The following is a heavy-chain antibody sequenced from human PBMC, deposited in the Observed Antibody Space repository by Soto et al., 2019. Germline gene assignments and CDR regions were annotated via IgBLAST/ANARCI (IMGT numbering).Heavy chain of an antibody. V-gene: IGHV4-34*01. Sequence: QVQLQQWGAGLLKPSETLSLTCAVYGGSFSGYYWSWIRQPPGKGLEWIGEINHSGSTNYNPSLKSRVTISVDTSKNQFSLKLSSVTAADTAVYYCARGPPYSSGWGGNDYWGQGTLVTVSS. CDR2: INHSGST. J-gene: IGHJ4*02. CDR3: ARGPPYSSGWGGNDY. D-gene: IGHD6-19*01. CDR1: GGSFSGYY.